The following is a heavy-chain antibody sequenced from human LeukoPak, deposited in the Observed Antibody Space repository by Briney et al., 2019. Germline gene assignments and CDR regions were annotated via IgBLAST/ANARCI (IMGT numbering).Heavy chain of an antibody. CDR3: ARDQTYYDSSGYGNNAFDI. Sequence: ASVKVSCKASGYTFTSYYMHWVRQAPGQGLEWMGIINPSGGSTSYAQKFQGRVTMTRDMSTSTVYMELSSLRTEDTAVYYCARDQTYYDSSGYGNNAFDIWGQGTMVTVSS. CDR1: GYTFTSYY. V-gene: IGHV1-46*01. D-gene: IGHD3-22*01. J-gene: IGHJ3*02. CDR2: INPSGGST.